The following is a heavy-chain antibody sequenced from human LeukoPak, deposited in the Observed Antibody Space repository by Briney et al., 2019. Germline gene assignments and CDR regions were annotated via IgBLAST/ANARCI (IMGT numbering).Heavy chain of an antibody. CDR2: INPSGGST. CDR3: AKDRSSGWYEAALDY. J-gene: IGHJ4*02. V-gene: IGHV1-46*01. D-gene: IGHD6-19*01. Sequence: GASVKVSCKASGYTFTSYYMHWVRQAPGQGLEWMGIINPSGGSTSYAQKFQGGVTMTRDTSTSTVYMELSSLRAEDTAVYYCAKDRSSGWYEAALDYWGQGTLVTVSS. CDR1: GYTFTSYY.